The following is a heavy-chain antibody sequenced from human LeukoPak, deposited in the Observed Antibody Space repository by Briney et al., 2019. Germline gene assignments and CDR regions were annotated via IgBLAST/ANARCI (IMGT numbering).Heavy chain of an antibody. CDR3: AKVGGKQLAALDY. J-gene: IGHJ4*02. D-gene: IGHD6-6*01. V-gene: IGHV3-23*01. CDR2: ISGSGGST. CDR1: GFTFSSYA. Sequence: GGSLRLSCAASGFTFSSYAMHWVRQAPGKGLEWVSAISGSGGSTYYADSVKGRFTISRDNSKNTLYLQMNSLRAEDTAVYYCAKVGGKQLAALDYWGQGTLVTVSS.